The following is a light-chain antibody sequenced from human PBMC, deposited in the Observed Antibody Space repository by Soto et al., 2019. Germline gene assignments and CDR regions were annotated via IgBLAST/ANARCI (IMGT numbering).Light chain of an antibody. CDR3: LQFYIYPRT. J-gene: IGKJ2*01. V-gene: IGKV1-16*02. CDR2: AAS. CDR1: QGVSNH. Sequence: DIQMTQSPSLLSASVGDRVTITCRASQGVSNHLSWFQQKPGKAPKSLIYAASSLQSGVPSKFRGSGSGTDCILTIGSLQPEDFSTYFCLQFYIYPRTFGQGAKLEIK.